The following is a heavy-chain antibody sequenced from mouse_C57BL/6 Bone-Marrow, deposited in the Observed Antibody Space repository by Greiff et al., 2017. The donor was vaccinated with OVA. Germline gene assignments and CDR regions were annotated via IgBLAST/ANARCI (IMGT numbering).Heavy chain of an antibody. CDR2: INPNYGTT. J-gene: IGHJ4*01. D-gene: IGHD1-1*01. CDR3: ARSYYYGSSLYAMDY. V-gene: IGHV1-39*01. CDR1: GYSFTDYN. Sequence: VQLQQSGPELVKPGASVKISCKASGYSFTDYNMNWVKQSNGKSLEWIGVINPNYGTTSYNQKFKGKATLTVDQSSSTAYMQLNSLTSEDSAVXDCARSYYYGSSLYAMDYWGQGTSVTVSS.